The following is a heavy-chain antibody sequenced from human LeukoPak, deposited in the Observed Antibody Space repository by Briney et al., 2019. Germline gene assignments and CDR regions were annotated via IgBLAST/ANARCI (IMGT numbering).Heavy chain of an antibody. CDR3: ARGPQNYYDSSGYSDY. D-gene: IGHD3-22*01. Sequence: EASVKVSCKASGGTFSSYAISWVRQAPGQGLEWMGRIIPILGIANYAQKFQGRATITADKSTSTAYMELSSLRSEDTAVYYCARGPQNYYDSSGYSDYWGQGTLVTVSS. CDR1: GGTFSSYA. J-gene: IGHJ4*02. V-gene: IGHV1-69*04. CDR2: IIPILGIA.